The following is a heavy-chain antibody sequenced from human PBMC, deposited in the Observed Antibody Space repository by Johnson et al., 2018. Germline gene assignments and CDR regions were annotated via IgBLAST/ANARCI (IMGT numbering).Heavy chain of an antibody. CDR3: ARGGGLYAFDI. CDR1: GGSISGYH. J-gene: IGHJ3*02. V-gene: IGHV4-59*01. Sequence: QVQLQESGPGLVKPSETLSLICTVSGGSISGYHWSWIRQPPGKGLEWIAFISHTGSTNYNPSLKSRVTISLETSKTQFSLKLSSVTAADTAVYYCARGGGLYAFDIWGQGTMVTVSS. D-gene: IGHD6-19*01. CDR2: ISHTGST.